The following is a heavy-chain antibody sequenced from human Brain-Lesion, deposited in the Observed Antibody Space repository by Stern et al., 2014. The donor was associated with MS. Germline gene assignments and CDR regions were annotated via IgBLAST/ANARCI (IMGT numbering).Heavy chain of an antibody. J-gene: IGHJ5*01. V-gene: IGHV3-74*02. Sequence: EMQLVESGGGLVQPGGSLRLSCAASVFTFSNYWMPWVRQAPGKGLVWVSRVNKDGRRTSYADSVKGRFTMSRDNAKNTLYLQMNSLRVEDTAIYYCARGERWFDSWGQGTLVTVSS. CDR1: VFTFSNYW. CDR3: ARGERWFDS. D-gene: IGHD3-10*01. CDR2: VNKDGRRT.